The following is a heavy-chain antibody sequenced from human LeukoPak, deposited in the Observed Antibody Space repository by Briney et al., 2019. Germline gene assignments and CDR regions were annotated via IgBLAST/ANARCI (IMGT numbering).Heavy chain of an antibody. CDR3: ANDLIWGSGSYYNGDY. V-gene: IGHV3-23*01. CDR2: ISGSGGNT. D-gene: IGHD3-10*01. J-gene: IGHJ4*02. CDR1: GLTFSSYA. Sequence: GGSLRLSCAASGLTFSSYAMNWVRQAPGKGLEWVSAISGSGGNTYYADSAKGRFTISRDNSKNTLYLQMNSLRAEDTAVYYCANDLIWGSGSYYNGDYWGQGTLVTVSS.